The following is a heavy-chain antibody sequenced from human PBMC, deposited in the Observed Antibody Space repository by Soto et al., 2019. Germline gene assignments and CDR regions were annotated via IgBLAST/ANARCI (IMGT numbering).Heavy chain of an antibody. V-gene: IGHV3-23*01. J-gene: IGHJ6*04. CDR3: AILEDYYGLDV. CDR2: LSGGGDKT. Sequence: GGSLRLTCTASGFIFGNYAMSWVRQAPGKGLEWVSALSGGGDKTCYTDSVKGRFTISRANSKSTLYLQMNSLRAEDTAVYYCAILEDYYGLDVWGKGTTVTVSS. CDR1: GFIFGNYA.